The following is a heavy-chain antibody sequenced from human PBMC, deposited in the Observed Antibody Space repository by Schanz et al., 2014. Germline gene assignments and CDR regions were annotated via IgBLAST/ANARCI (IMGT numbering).Heavy chain of an antibody. CDR2: INSRNEV. D-gene: IGHD3-16*01. J-gene: IGHJ4*02. Sequence: EEQMVESGGGLVKPGGSLILSCAASRLTFANEDIHWVRQAPGKGLEWVSVINSRNEVFSIDSVRGRFTIFRDNPKKSAYLXXXXXXXXXTAVYYCSRGIVGGLDCWGQGTLVTVSS. V-gene: IGHV3-21*01. CDR1: RLTFANED. CDR3: SRGIVGGLDC.